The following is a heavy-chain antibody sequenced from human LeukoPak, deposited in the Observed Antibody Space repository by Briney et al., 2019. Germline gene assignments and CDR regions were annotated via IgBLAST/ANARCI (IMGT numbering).Heavy chain of an antibody. J-gene: IGHJ4*02. CDR1: GFTFGDYA. CDR2: IWYDGSNK. Sequence: PGGSLRLSCTASGFTFGDYAMSWFRQAPGKGLEWVAVIWYDGSNKYYADSVKGRFTISRDNSKNTLYLQMNSLRAEDTAVYYCARQDDSSGPPTGYWGQGTLVTVSS. D-gene: IGHD3-22*01. V-gene: IGHV3-33*01. CDR3: ARQDDSSGPPTGY.